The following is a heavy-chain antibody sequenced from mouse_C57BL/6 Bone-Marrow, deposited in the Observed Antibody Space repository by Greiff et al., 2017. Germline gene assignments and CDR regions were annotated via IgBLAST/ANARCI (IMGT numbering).Heavy chain of an antibody. CDR2: INPSTGGT. CDR3: ARGPYYYGSSDWYFDV. D-gene: IGHD1-1*01. J-gene: IGHJ1*03. Sequence: SGPELVKPGASVKISCKASGYSFTGYYMNWVKQSPEKSLEWIGEINPSTGGTTYNQKFKAKATLTVDKSSSTAYMQLKSLTSEDSAVYYWARGPYYYGSSDWYFDVWGTGTTVTVSS. CDR1: GYSFTGYY. V-gene: IGHV1-42*01.